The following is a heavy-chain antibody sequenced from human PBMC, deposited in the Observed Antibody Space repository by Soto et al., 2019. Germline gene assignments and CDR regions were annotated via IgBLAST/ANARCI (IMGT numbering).Heavy chain of an antibody. V-gene: IGHV3-23*01. CDR3: AKDAPGSGWLSDY. Sequence: GGSLRLSCAASGFTFSIYAMSWVRQAPGKGLEWVSTITGNGGTSYADFVRGRFTISRDNSKNTLYLQMNSLRAEDTAVYYCAKDAPGSGWLSDYWGQGTLVTVSS. D-gene: IGHD3-22*01. CDR1: GFTFSIYA. CDR2: ITGNGGT. J-gene: IGHJ4*02.